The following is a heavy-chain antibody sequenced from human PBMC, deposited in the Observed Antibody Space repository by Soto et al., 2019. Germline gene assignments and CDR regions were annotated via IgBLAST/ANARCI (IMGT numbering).Heavy chain of an antibody. Sequence: QVQLQQWGAGLLKPSETLSLTCAVYGGSFSGYYWSWIRQPPGKGLEWIGEINHSGSTNYNPSLKSRVTISVDTSKNQFSLKLSSVTAADTAVYYCARDYDLWSGYYGYWGQGTLVTVSS. CDR1: GGSFSGYY. D-gene: IGHD3-3*01. CDR3: ARDYDLWSGYYGY. CDR2: INHSGST. J-gene: IGHJ4*02. V-gene: IGHV4-34*01.